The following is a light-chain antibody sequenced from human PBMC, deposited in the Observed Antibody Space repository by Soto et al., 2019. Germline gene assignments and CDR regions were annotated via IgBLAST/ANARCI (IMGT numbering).Light chain of an antibody. CDR2: GAS. V-gene: IGKV3-20*01. CDR1: QSVSSSY. J-gene: IGKJ2*01. Sequence: EIVLTQSPGTLSLSPGERATLSCRASQSVSSSYLAWYQQKPGQAPRLLIYGASSSATGIPDKFSGSGSETDFTLTISSLEPEDFAVYCCQQYGSSPRTVGQGNKLEIK. CDR3: QQYGSSPRT.